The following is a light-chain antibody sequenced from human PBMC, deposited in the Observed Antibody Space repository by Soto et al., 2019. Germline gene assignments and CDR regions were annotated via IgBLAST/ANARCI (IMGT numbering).Light chain of an antibody. V-gene: IGKV3-15*01. Sequence: EIVMTQSPATLSVSPGESATLSCRASQSVSSNLAWYQQKPGQAPRLLIYGASTRATGIPARFSGSGSGTEFTLTISSLQSEVFAVYYCPQYNNWPRTFGQGTKVEIK. CDR3: PQYNNWPRT. J-gene: IGKJ1*01. CDR2: GAS. CDR1: QSVSSN.